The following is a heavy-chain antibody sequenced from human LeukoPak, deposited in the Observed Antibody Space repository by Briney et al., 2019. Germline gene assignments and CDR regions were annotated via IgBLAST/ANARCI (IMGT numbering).Heavy chain of an antibody. D-gene: IGHD6-19*01. Sequence: GGSLRLSCAASGFTLSSYVMHWVRQAPGKGLEWVAFISYDGSNKYYADSVKGRFTISRDNSKNMLHLQMNSLRAEDTAVYYCATGSGWYSPDYWGQGTLVTVSS. CDR2: ISYDGSNK. CDR1: GFTLSSYV. CDR3: ATGSGWYSPDY. J-gene: IGHJ4*02. V-gene: IGHV3-30*03.